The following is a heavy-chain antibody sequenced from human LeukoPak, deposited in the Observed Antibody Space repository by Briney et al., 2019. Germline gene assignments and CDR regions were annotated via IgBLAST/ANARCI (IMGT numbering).Heavy chain of an antibody. J-gene: IGHJ5*02. V-gene: IGHV3-23*01. Sequence: PGGSLRLSCAASGFTFSSYGMHWVRQAPGKGLEWVSAISGSGGSTYYADSVKGRFTISRDNSKNTLYLQMNSLRAEDTAVYYCAKDQSKSGRFDPWGQGTLVTVSS. CDR1: GFTFSSYG. CDR2: ISGSGGST. D-gene: IGHD3-3*01. CDR3: AKDQSKSGRFDP.